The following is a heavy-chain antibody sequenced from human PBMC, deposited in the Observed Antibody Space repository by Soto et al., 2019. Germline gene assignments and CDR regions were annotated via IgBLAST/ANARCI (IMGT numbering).Heavy chain of an antibody. Sequence: QVQLVQSGAEVKKPGASVKVSCKASGYTFTSYVISWVRQAPGQGLEGMGWISAYNGNTNYAQKLQGRVTMTTDTSTSTAYMEMRSLRSDDTAVYYCARVVEDYGRNSDVNWGQGTLVTVSS. D-gene: IGHD3-16*01. CDR1: GYTFTSYV. J-gene: IGHJ4*02. V-gene: IGHV1-18*01. CDR3: ARVVEDYGRNSDVN. CDR2: ISAYNGNT.